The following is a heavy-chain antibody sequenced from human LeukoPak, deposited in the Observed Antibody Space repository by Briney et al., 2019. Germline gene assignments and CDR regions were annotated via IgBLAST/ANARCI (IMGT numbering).Heavy chain of an antibody. D-gene: IGHD6-13*01. V-gene: IGHV3-48*03. CDR2: ISRSSYST. CDR3: ATTRPGSSSWHLGLDF. J-gene: IGHJ4*02. Sequence: PGGSLRLSCAASGVTFGSYEMNWVRQAPGKGLEWISYISRSSYSTYYADSVKGRFTVSRDNARNSLYLQMNSLRAEDTAVYYCATTRPGSSSWHLGLDFWGQGTLVTVSS. CDR1: GVTFGSYE.